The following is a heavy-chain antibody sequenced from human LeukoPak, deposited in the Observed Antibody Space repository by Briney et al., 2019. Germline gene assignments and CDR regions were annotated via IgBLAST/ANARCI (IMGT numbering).Heavy chain of an antibody. D-gene: IGHD3-22*01. Sequence: GGSLRLSCAASGFTFSSYAMSWVRQAPGKGLEWVSAISGSGGSTYYADSVKGRFTISRDNAKNSLYLQMNSLRAEDTAVYYCAKAGGRITMIVVVAPFDYWGQGTLVTVSS. CDR2: ISGSGGST. CDR1: GFTFSSYA. J-gene: IGHJ4*02. V-gene: IGHV3-23*01. CDR3: AKAGGRITMIVVVAPFDY.